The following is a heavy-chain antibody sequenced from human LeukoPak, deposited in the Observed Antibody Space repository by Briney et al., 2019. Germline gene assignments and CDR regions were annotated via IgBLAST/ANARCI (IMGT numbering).Heavy chain of an antibody. V-gene: IGHV3-30-3*01. CDR3: ARDLYYYDSSGYFLWDYYYYYGMDV. D-gene: IGHD3-22*01. Sequence: GRSLRLSCAASGFTFSSYAMHWVRQAPGKGLEWVAVISYDGSNKYYADSVKGRFTISRDNSKNTLYLQINSLRAEDTAVYYCARDLYYYDSSGYFLWDYYYYYGMDVWGQGTTVTVSS. J-gene: IGHJ6*02. CDR1: GFTFSSYA. CDR2: ISYDGSNK.